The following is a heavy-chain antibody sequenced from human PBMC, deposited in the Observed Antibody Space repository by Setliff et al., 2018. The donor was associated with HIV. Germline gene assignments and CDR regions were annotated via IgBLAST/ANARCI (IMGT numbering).Heavy chain of an antibody. Sequence: GASVKVSCKASGYTFTGYSMHWVRQAPGQGLEWMGWINPDSGGINFAQKFQGRVTMTRVTSISTAYMELSGLRSDATAVYFCARVPYRSAWFSGGHDAFDIWGQGTMVTVSS. D-gene: IGHD6-19*01. J-gene: IGHJ3*02. V-gene: IGHV1-2*02. CDR1: GYTFTGYS. CDR2: INPDSGGI. CDR3: ARVPYRSAWFSGGHDAFDI.